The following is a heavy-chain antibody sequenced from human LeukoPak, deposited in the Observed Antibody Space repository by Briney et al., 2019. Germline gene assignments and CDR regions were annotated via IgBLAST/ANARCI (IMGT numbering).Heavy chain of an antibody. CDR3: ARDNNDADDTYAFDI. V-gene: IGHV1-2*04. CDR2: INPNSGGT. D-gene: IGHD3-22*01. Sequence: GASVKVSCKASGYTFTSYDINWVRQATGQGLEWMGWINPNSGGTNYAQKFQGWVTMTRDTSISTAYMELSRLRSDDTAVYYCARDNNDADDTYAFDIWGQGTMVTVSS. J-gene: IGHJ3*02. CDR1: GYTFTSYD.